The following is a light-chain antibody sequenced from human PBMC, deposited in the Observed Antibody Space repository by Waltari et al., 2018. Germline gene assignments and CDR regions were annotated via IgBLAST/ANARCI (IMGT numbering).Light chain of an antibody. CDR3: ATWDDSLGGAI. CDR2: RND. Sequence: QSVLIQPPSVSGTPGQRVTISCSGANSNIGSTYVDWFAHLPGEAPKLLVFRNDQRPSGVPGRFSGSKSGTSASLAISGLQSEDEADFYCATWDDSLGGAIFGPGTKVTVL. J-gene: IGLJ1*01. V-gene: IGLV1-47*01. CDR1: NSNIGSTY.